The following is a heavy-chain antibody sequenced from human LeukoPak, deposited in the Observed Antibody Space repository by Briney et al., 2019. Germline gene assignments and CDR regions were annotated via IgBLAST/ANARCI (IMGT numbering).Heavy chain of an antibody. D-gene: IGHD6-19*01. CDR3: ATLISGWSLY. Sequence: GGSLRLSCAASGFTFSSYSMNWVRQAPGKGLEWVSSISSSSSYIYYADSVRGRFTISGDNAKNTLYLQMNSLRAEDTAVYYCATLISGWSLYWGQGTLVTVSS. CDR2: ISSSSSYI. J-gene: IGHJ4*02. CDR1: GFTFSSYS. V-gene: IGHV3-21*01.